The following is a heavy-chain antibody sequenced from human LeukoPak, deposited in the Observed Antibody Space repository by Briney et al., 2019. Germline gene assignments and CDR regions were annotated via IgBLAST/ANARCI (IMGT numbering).Heavy chain of an antibody. J-gene: IGHJ5*02. CDR2: ISSSGSTI. D-gene: IGHD1-26*01. V-gene: IGHV3-11*04. CDR3: ARDLAVGAGETDWFDP. Sequence: GGSLRLSCAASGFTFSDYYMSWIRQAPGKGLEWVSYISSSGSTIYYADSVKGRFTISRDNAKNSLYLQMNSLRAEDTAVYYCARDLAVGAGETDWFDPWSQGTLVTVSS. CDR1: GFTFSDYY.